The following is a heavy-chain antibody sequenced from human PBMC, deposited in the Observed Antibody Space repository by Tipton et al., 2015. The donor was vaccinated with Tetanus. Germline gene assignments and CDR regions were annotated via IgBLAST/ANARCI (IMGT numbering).Heavy chain of an antibody. CDR3: ARSKLLWFGESLSGFDS. D-gene: IGHD3-10*01. CDR2: IYHSGTS. V-gene: IGHV4-31*03. CDR1: GDSISSGPYS. Sequence: TLSLTCTVSGDSISSGPYSWSWLRQHPGKGLELIGYIYHSGTSYISPSLTRRVSIAVDTSRNQFSLNLTSVTAADTAVYYCARSKLLWFGESLSGFDSWGQGTLVTVSA. J-gene: IGHJ4*02.